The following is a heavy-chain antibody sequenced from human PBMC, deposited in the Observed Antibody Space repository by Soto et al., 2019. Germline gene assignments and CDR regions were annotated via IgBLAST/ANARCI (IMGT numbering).Heavy chain of an antibody. D-gene: IGHD1-1*01. Sequence: PSETLSLTCVVSGDYIYSSNCRNWVRQAPGKGLEWIGEIYHDGSTNYNPSLKSRATISIDTTTNQFSLGLTSVTAADTAMYFCARGPTVEEPNWLDRWLDHWGQGTLVNVS. J-gene: IGHJ5*02. V-gene: IGHV4-4*02. CDR1: GDYIYSSNC. CDR2: IYHDGST. CDR3: ARGPTVEEPNWLDRWLDH.